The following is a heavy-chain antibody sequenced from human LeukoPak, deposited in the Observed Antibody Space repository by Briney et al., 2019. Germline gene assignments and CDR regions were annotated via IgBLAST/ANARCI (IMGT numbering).Heavy chain of an antibody. Sequence: GASVKVSCKASGGTFSSYAISWVRQAPGQGLEWMGGIIPIFGTANYAQKFQGRVTITADESTSTAYMELSSLRSDDTAVYYCASPRGVGATLNYWGQGTLVTVSS. D-gene: IGHD1-26*01. CDR2: IIPIFGTA. CDR1: GGTFSSYA. J-gene: IGHJ4*02. V-gene: IGHV1-69*13. CDR3: ASPRGVGATLNY.